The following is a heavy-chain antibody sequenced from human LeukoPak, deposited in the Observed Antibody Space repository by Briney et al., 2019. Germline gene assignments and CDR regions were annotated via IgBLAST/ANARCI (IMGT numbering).Heavy chain of an antibody. CDR3: ARHLGFCSTTSCYPWFDP. CDR1: GGSIISSSYY. V-gene: IGHV4-61*01. J-gene: IGHJ5*02. CDR2: IYYSGST. D-gene: IGHD2-2*01. Sequence: SETLSLTCGVSGGSIISSSYYWSWIRQPPGKGLEWIGYIYYSGSTNYNPSLKSRVTISVDTSKNQFSLKLSSVTAADTALYYCARHLGFCSTTSCYPWFDPWGQGTLVTVSS.